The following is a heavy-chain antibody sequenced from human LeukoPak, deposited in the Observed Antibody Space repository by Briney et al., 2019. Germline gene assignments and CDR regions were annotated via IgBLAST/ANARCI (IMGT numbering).Heavy chain of an antibody. Sequence: RASVKVSCKASGYTFTGYYMHWVRQAPGQGLEWMGWINPNSGGTNYAQKFQGRVAMTRDTSISTAYMELSRLRSDDTAVYYCARMLGLLWFGELLESDAFDIWGQGTMVTVSS. D-gene: IGHD3-10*01. CDR1: GYTFTGYY. V-gene: IGHV1-2*02. J-gene: IGHJ3*02. CDR2: INPNSGGT. CDR3: ARMLGLLWFGELLESDAFDI.